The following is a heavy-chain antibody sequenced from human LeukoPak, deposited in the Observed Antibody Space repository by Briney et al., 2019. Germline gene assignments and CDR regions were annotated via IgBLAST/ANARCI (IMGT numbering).Heavy chain of an antibody. CDR1: GFTFDDYG. CDR2: INWNGGST. J-gene: IGHJ6*03. Sequence: GSLRLSCAASGFTFDDYGMSWVRQAPGKGLEWVSGINWNGGSTGYADSVKGRFTISRDNAKNSLYLQMNSLRAEDTALYYCARGEHYYDSSGYLRSYYMDVWGKGTTVTVSS. CDR3: ARGEHYYDSSGYLRSYYMDV. D-gene: IGHD3-22*01. V-gene: IGHV3-20*04.